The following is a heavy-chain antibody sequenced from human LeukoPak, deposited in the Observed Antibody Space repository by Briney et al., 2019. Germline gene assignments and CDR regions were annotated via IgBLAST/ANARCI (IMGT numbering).Heavy chain of an antibody. Sequence: GGSLRLSCAASGFTFSSYSMNWVRQAPGKGLEWVSSISSSSSYIYYADSVKGRFTISRDNAKNSPYLQMNSLRAEDTAVYYCARGNIVVVPAAIRYYGMDVWGQGTTVTVSS. D-gene: IGHD2-2*01. CDR2: ISSSSSYI. J-gene: IGHJ6*02. CDR1: GFTFSSYS. V-gene: IGHV3-21*04. CDR3: ARGNIVVVPAAIRYYGMDV.